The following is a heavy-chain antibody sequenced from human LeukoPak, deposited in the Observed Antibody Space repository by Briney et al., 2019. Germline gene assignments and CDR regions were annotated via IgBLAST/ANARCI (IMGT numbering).Heavy chain of an antibody. CDR3: ARDLAEGRYFDC. V-gene: IGHV3-33*08. CDR1: GFTFSSYW. J-gene: IGHJ4*02. CDR2: IWFDGSKI. Sequence: GGSLRLSCAASGFTFSSYWMSWVRQTPGKGLEWVSVIWFDGSKIYYTDSVKGRFTISRDNSKNTLFLQMNSLRAEDSGVYYCARDLAEGRYFDCWGEGTLVTVSS. D-gene: IGHD6-13*01.